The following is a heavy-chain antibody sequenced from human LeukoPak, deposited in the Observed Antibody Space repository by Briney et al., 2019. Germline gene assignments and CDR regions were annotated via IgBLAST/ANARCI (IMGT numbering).Heavy chain of an antibody. CDR3: ASQYKYYFDY. V-gene: IGHV4-39*01. CDR1: GGSIRSRSYY. J-gene: IGHJ4*02. D-gene: IGHD1-1*01. CDR2: IYYSGST. Sequence: PSETLSLTCTVSGGSIRSRSYYWGWIRQPPGKGLEWIGSIYYSGSTYYNPSLKSRVTISVDTSKNQFSLKLSSVTAADTAVYYCASQYKYYFDYWGQGTLVTVSS.